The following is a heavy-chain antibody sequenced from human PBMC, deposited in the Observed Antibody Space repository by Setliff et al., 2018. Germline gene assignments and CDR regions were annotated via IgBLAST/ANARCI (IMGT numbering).Heavy chain of an antibody. CDR1: GFTYKNDW. Sequence: LRLSCGASGFTYKNDWVSWVRQAPGKGLEWLASINPDGSEKYYVDSVKGRFTISRDNARNSLSLQMNSLRAEDTAVYYCFGAGTCSYWGQGTLVTVSS. J-gene: IGHJ4*02. CDR2: INPDGSEK. D-gene: IGHD3-10*01. V-gene: IGHV3-7*01. CDR3: FGAGTCSY.